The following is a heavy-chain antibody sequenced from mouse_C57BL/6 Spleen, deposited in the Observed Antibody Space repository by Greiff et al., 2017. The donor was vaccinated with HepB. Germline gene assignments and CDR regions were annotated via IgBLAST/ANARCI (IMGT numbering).Heavy chain of an antibody. J-gene: IGHJ1*03. V-gene: IGHV1-63*01. D-gene: IGHD1-1*01. CDR1: GYTFTNYW. Sequence: VQLQQSGAELVRPGTSVKMSCKASGYTFTNYWIGWAKQRPGHGLEWIGDIYPGGGYTNYNEKLKGKATLTADKSSSTAYMQFSSLTSEDSAIYYCSRSGDYYGSSWYFDVWGTGTTVTVSS. CDR2: IYPGGGYT. CDR3: SRSGDYYGSSWYFDV.